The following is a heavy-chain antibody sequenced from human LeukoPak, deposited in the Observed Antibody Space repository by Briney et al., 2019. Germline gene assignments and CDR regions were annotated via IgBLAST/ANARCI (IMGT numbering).Heavy chain of an antibody. Sequence: SQTLSLTCTVSGGSISSGSYYWSWIRQPAGKGLEWIGRIYTSGSTNYNPSLKSRVTISVDTSKNQFSLKLSSVTAADTAVYYCARDPGGLRYFDYWGQGTLVTVSS. CDR2: IYTSGST. CDR1: GGSISSGSYY. J-gene: IGHJ4*02. V-gene: IGHV4-61*02. CDR3: ARDPGGLRYFDY. D-gene: IGHD3-9*01.